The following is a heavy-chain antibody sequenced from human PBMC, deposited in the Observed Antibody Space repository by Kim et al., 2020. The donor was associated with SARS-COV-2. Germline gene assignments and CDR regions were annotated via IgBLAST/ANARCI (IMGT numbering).Heavy chain of an antibody. CDR1: GFTFSSYA. D-gene: IGHD4-17*01. Sequence: GGSLRLSCAASGFTFSSYAMHWVRQAPGKGLEWVAVISYDGSNKYYADSVKGRFTISRDNSKNTLYLQMNSLRAEDTAVYYCARDHSSVGDYVYYYYGMDVWGQGTPVTVSS. J-gene: IGHJ6*02. V-gene: IGHV3-30*04. CDR2: ISYDGSNK. CDR3: ARDHSSVGDYVYYYYGMDV.